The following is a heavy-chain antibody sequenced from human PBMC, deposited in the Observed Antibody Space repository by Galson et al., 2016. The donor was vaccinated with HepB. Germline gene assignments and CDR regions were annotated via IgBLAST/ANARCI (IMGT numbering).Heavy chain of an antibody. V-gene: IGHV5-51*01. CDR1: GYSFTSYW. D-gene: IGHD6-13*01. J-gene: IGHJ3*02. CDR3: ARQRTSSWPYDAFDI. Sequence: QSGAEVKKPRESLKTSCKGSGYSFTSYWIGWVRQMPGKGLEWMGIIYPGDSDTRYSPSFQGQVTISADKSISTAYLQWSSLKASDTAMYYCARQRTSSWPYDAFDIWGQGTMVTVSS. CDR2: IYPGDSDT.